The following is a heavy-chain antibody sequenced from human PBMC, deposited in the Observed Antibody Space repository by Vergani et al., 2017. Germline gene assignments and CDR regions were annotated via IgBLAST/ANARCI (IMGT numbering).Heavy chain of an antibody. CDR2: FNTNSGNP. CDR3: ARDRGVSYICYHEMHV. D-gene: IGHD3-10*01. J-gene: IGHJ6*02. V-gene: IGHV7-4-1*02. Sequence: QVQLVQSGSELKKPGASVKVSCKASGYTFINYAINWVRQAPGQGLEWMGWFNTNSGNPTYAQAFTGRLVFSMDTSVSTAFLEISSLKAADTAIYYCARDRGVSYICYHEMHVWGQGTTVTVS. CDR1: GYTFINYA.